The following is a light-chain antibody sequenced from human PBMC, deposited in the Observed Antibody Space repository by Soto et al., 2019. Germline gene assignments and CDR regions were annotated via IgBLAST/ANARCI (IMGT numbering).Light chain of an antibody. J-gene: IGKJ1*01. Sequence: DIQMTQSPSSLSASVGDRVTITCRASQGIRNDFCWYQQKPGKAPKRLIYAASSLQSGVPSSCSGSGSGTEFTITIMRLQHDDFDTYYCLDRNTYRWTFGQGTKVEIK. V-gene: IGKV1-17*01. CDR1: QGIRND. CDR3: LDRNTYRWT. CDR2: AAS.